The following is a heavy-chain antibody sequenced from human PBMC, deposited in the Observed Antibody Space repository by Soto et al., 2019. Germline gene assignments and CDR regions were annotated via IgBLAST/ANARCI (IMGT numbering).Heavy chain of an antibody. CDR1: GYTFTSYD. J-gene: IGHJ3*02. CDR2: MNPNSGNI. V-gene: IGHV1-8*01. D-gene: IGHD3-3*01. CDR3: ASPARNYDFWSGYSFDI. Sequence: QVQLVQSGAEVKKPGASVKVSCKASGYTFTSYDINWVRQATGQGLEWMGWMNPNSGNIGYAQKFQGRVTMTRNTSISTAYMELSSLRSEDTAVYYCASPARNYDFWSGYSFDIWGQGTMVTVSS.